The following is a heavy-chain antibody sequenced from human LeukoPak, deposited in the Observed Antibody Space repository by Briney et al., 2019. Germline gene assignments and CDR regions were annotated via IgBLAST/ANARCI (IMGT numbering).Heavy chain of an antibody. J-gene: IGHJ4*02. D-gene: IGHD5-24*01. CDR2: ISYDGTRK. CDR3: ARDRGYNYAPFDS. V-gene: IGHV3-30*04. Sequence: AGGSLRLSCAASQFTFRAYPMHWVRQAPGKGLEWVAFISYDGTRKYSADSVKGRFTISRDNSKSMLYLQMHSLTAEDTAVYYCARDRGYNYAPFDSWGQGTLVTVSS. CDR1: QFTFRAYP.